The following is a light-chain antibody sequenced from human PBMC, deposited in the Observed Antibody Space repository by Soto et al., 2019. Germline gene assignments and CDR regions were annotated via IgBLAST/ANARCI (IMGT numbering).Light chain of an antibody. CDR2: GNN. Sequence: QLVLTQPPSVSGAPGQRVTISCAGSISNIGAGYDVYWYQHLPGTAPKLLIYGNNNRPSGVPDRFSGSKSGTSASLAITGLQSEDEALYYCQSYDTSLSAPYVFGTGTKVTVL. V-gene: IGLV1-40*01. CDR1: ISNIGAGYD. CDR3: QSYDTSLSAPYV. J-gene: IGLJ1*01.